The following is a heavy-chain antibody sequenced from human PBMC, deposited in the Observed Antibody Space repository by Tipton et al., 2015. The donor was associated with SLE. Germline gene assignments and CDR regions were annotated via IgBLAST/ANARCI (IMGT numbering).Heavy chain of an antibody. V-gene: IGHV1-18*01. CDR2: ISAYNGNT. Sequence: QVQLVQSGAEVKKPGASVKVSCKASGYTFTSYGISWVRQAPGQGLEWMGWISAYNGNTNYAQKLQGRVSMTTDTSTITAYMGLRSLGSDDTAVYYCAGWEGDHRYMSYWGQGTLVTGSS. D-gene: IGHD1-26*01. J-gene: IGHJ4*02. CDR3: AGWEGDHRYMSY. CDR1: GYTFTSYG.